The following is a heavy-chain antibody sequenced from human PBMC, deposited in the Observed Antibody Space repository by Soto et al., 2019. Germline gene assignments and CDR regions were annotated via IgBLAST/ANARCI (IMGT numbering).Heavy chain of an antibody. CDR2: ISGSGGST. J-gene: IGHJ3*02. D-gene: IGHD6-13*01. Sequence: EVQLLESGGGLVQPGGSLRLSCAASGFTFSSYAMSWVRQAPGKGLEWVSAISGSGGSTYYADSVKGRFTISRDNSKNTLYRKMNSLRAEDTAVYYCAKIPHSSSWYLDAFDSWGQGTMVTVS. V-gene: IGHV3-23*01. CDR3: AKIPHSSSWYLDAFDS. CDR1: GFTFSSYA.